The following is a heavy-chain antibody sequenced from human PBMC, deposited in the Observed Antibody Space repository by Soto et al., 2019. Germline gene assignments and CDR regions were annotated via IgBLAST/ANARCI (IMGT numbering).Heavy chain of an antibody. V-gene: IGHV3-48*01. CDR1: GFTFSSYS. J-gene: IGHJ5*01. CDR3: ARDCPGSSTTCYGSEWFDS. Sequence: GGSLRLSCAASGFTFSSYSMNWVRQAPGKGLEWVSYISSSRSTIYYADSVKGRFTISRDNAKNSLCLQMNSLRAEDTAVYYCARDCPGSSTTCYGSEWFDSWGQGTLVTVSS. D-gene: IGHD2-2*01. CDR2: ISSSRSTI.